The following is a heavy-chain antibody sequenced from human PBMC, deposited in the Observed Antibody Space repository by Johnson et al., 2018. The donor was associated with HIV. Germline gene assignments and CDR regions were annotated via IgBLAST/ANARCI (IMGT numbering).Heavy chain of an antibody. CDR2: ISYAGSNK. J-gene: IGHJ3*02. D-gene: IGHD6-19*01. V-gene: IGHV3-30-3*01. Sequence: QVQLVESGGGVVQPGRSLRLSCAASGFTFSSYAMHWVRQAPGKGLEWVAVISYAGSNKYYADSVQGRSSISRDNSKNTLYLQMNSLRAEDTAVYYCARVHHAVAGNDALDIWGQGTMVTVSS. CDR3: ARVHHAVAGNDALDI. CDR1: GFTFSSYA.